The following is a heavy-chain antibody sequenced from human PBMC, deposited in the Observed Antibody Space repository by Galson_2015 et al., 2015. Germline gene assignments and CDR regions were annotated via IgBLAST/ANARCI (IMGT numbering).Heavy chain of an antibody. D-gene: IGHD3-10*01. CDR2: ISYDGSNK. V-gene: IGHV3-30-3*01. J-gene: IGHJ5*02. CDR3: ARDSGFHGLIGWFDP. CDR1: GFTFSSYA. Sequence: SLRLSCAASGFTFSSYAMHWVRQAPGKGLEWVAVISYDGSNKYYADSVKGRFTISRDNSKNTLYLQMNSLRAEDTAVYYCARDSGFHGLIGWFDPWGQGTLVTVSS.